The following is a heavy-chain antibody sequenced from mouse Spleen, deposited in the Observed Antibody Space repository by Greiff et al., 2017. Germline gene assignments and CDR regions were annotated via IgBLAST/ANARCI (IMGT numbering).Heavy chain of an antibody. CDR3: AREDFYYSNYGFAY. V-gene: IGHV1-55*01. CDR1: GYTFTSYW. D-gene: IGHD2-5*01. CDR2: IYPGSGST. Sequence: QVHVKQPGAELVKPGASVKMSCKASGYTFTSYWITWVKQRPGQGLEWIGDIYPGSGSTNYNEKFKSKATLTVDTSSSTAYMQLSSLTSEDSAVYYCAREDFYYSNYGFAYWGQGTLVTVSA. J-gene: IGHJ3*01.